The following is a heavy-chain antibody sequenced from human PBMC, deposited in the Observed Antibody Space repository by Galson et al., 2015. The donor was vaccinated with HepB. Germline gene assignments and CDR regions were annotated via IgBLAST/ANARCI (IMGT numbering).Heavy chain of an antibody. D-gene: IGHD6-13*01. Sequence: ETLSLTCTVSGGSISSATYYWGWIRQPPGKGLEWIGGIYYSGSTDYNPSLKSRVTISVDTSKKQFSLKLTSVTATDTAMYYCARQRYSSSWPYYFDSWGQGTLVTVSS. CDR1: GGSISSATYY. CDR2: IYYSGST. J-gene: IGHJ4*02. CDR3: ARQRYSSSWPYYFDS. V-gene: IGHV4-39*01.